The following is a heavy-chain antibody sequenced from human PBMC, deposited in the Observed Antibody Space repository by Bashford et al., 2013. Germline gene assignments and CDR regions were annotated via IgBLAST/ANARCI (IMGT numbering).Heavy chain of an antibody. CDR1: GGSISSSSYY. J-gene: IGHJ4*02. V-gene: IGHV4-39*01. D-gene: IGHD6-19*01. Sequence: SETLSLTCTVSGGSISSSSYYWGWIRQPPGKGLEWIGSIYYSGSTYYNPSLKSRVTISVDTSKNQFSLKLSSVTAADTAVYYCAQYSVAGRDFDYWGQGTLVTVSS. CDR3: AQYSVAGRDFDY. CDR2: IYYSGST.